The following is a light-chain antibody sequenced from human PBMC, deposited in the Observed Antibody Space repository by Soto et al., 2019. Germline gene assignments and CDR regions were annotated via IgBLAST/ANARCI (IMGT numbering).Light chain of an antibody. CDR2: GAS. J-gene: IGKJ1*01. CDR3: QQYGSSPKT. CDR1: QSVSSSY. Sequence: IRLTHSPGTLSLSPGERATLSCRASQSVSSSYLAWYQQKPGQAPRLLIYGASSSATGIPDRCSGSGSATDLTLTISRLETNDFAAYYCQQYGSSPKTLGQGTKVDMK. V-gene: IGKV3-20*01.